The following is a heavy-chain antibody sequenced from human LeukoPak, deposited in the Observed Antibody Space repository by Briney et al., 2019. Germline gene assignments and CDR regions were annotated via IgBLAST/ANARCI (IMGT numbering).Heavy chain of an antibody. Sequence: GASVKVSCKAFGYTFTGYYMHWVRQAPGQGLEWMGWINPNSDDTNYAQKFQGRVTMTRDTSISTAYMELSRLRSDDTAVYYCAGGGSWQQFDYWGQGTLVTVSS. CDR2: INPNSDDT. D-gene: IGHD2-15*01. J-gene: IGHJ4*02. CDR3: AGGGSWQQFDY. CDR1: GYTFTGYY. V-gene: IGHV1-2*02.